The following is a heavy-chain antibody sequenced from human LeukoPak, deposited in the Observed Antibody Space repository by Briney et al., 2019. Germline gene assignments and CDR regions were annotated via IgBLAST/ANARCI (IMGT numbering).Heavy chain of an antibody. CDR1: GFTFSSYS. CDR2: ISGSGGST. D-gene: IGHD3-3*01. J-gene: IGHJ4*02. CDR3: ANPSNYDFWSGHPHFDY. V-gene: IGHV3-23*01. Sequence: GGSLRLSCAASGFTFSSYSMNWVRQAPGKGLEWVSAISGSGGSTYYADSVKGRFTISRDNSKNTLYLQMNSLRAEDTAVYYCANPSNYDFWSGHPHFDYWGQGTLVTVSS.